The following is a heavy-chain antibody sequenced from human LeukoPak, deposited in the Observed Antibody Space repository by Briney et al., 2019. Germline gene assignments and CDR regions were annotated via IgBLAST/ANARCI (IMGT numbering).Heavy chain of an antibody. V-gene: IGHV3-23*01. CDR2: LSGGGSST. J-gene: IGHJ4*02. CDR3: ARSPTVTPIKVFFDS. Sequence: GGSLRLSCAASGFTLTYHAMSWVRQAPGKGLEWVSTLSGGGSSTYYADSVKGRFTISTDTSRSTLYLQMNSLRAEDTAVYYCARSPTVTPIKVFFDSWGQGALVTVSS. D-gene: IGHD4-17*01. CDR1: GFTLTYHA.